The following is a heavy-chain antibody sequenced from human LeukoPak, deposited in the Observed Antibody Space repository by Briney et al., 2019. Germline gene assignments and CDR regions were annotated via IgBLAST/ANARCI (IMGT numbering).Heavy chain of an antibody. CDR1: GYSISSGYY. V-gene: IGHV4-38-2*02. Sequence: SETLSLTCTVSGYSISSGYYWVWIRQPPGKGLEWIGIISHGGSTYYNPSLKSRVTISVDTSKNQFSLKLSSVTAADTAVYYCARLFYDILTGYYRGYYYMDVWGKGTTVTVSS. CDR3: ARLFYDILTGYYRGYYYMDV. CDR2: ISHGGST. J-gene: IGHJ6*03. D-gene: IGHD3-9*01.